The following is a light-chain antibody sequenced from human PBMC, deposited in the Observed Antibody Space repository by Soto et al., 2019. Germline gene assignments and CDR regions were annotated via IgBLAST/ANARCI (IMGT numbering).Light chain of an antibody. CDR2: DAS. CDR3: QQYNAYST. J-gene: IGKJ1*01. Sequence: DIQMTQSPSALSASVGDRVTITCRASQSISTWLAWYQQKPGKAPKLLIFDASSLESGVPSRFSGSGSGTEFTLTISSLQPDDSETYFCQQYNAYSTFGQGTKVDIK. V-gene: IGKV1-5*01. CDR1: QSISTW.